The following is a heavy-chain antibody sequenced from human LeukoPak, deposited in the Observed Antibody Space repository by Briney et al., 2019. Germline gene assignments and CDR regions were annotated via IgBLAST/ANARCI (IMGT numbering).Heavy chain of an antibody. V-gene: IGHV3-73*01. CDR3: TRRAYCSSTSCSSDY. CDR1: GFTFSGSA. J-gene: IGHJ4*02. Sequence: PGGSLKLSCAASGFTFSGSAMHWVRQASGKGLEWVGRIRSKANSYATAYAASVKGRFTIYRDDSKNTAYLQMNSLKTEDTAVYYCTRRAYCSSTSCSSDYWGQGTLVTVSS. D-gene: IGHD2-2*01. CDR2: IRSKANSYAT.